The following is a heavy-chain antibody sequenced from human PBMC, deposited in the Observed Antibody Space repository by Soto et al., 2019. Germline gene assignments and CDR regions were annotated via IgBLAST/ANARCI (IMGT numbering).Heavy chain of an antibody. J-gene: IGHJ4*02. CDR3: ATTLYGSGTYYNSYPPRC. D-gene: IGHD3-10*01. CDR1: GFTFSSYG. Sequence: PGGSLRLSCAASGFTFSSYGMHWVRQAPGKGLEWVAVIWYDGSNKYYADSVKGRFTISRDNSKNTLYLQMNSLRVEDTAVYYCATTLYGSGTYYNSYPPRCWGQGTLVTVSS. V-gene: IGHV3-33*01. CDR2: IWYDGSNK.